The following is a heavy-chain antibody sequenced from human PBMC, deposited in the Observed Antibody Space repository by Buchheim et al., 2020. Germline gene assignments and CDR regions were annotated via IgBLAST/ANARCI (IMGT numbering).Heavy chain of an antibody. CDR1: GFTFSSYS. CDR2: ISSSSSYI. CDR3: ARDGRDGYDS. D-gene: IGHD5-12*01. Sequence: EVQLVESGGGLVKPGGSLRLSCAASGFTFSSYSMNWVRQAPGKGLEWVSSISSSSSYIYYADSVKGRFPFSRDNAKTSLSLQMNSLRAEDTAVYYCARDGRDGYDSWGQGTL. V-gene: IGHV3-21*01. J-gene: IGHJ5*02.